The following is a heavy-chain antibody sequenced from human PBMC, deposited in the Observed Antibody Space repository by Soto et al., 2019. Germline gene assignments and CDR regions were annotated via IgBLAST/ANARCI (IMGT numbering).Heavy chain of an antibody. J-gene: IGHJ4*02. V-gene: IGHV3-15*01. D-gene: IGHD6-13*01. Sequence: GGSLRLSCAASGFTFKNAWMSWVRQIPGKGLEWVGRIRSKTDDGTTDYAAPVNGRFTISRDDSKNTLYLQINSLRVEDTALYYCATKKGAVGLMPLDYWGQGTQVTVSS. CDR2: IRSKTDDGTT. CDR3: ATKKGAVGLMPLDY. CDR1: GFTFKNAW.